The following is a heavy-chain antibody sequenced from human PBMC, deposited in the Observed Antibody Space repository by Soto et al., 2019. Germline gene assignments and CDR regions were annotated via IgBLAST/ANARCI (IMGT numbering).Heavy chain of an antibody. J-gene: IGHJ4*02. D-gene: IGHD3-22*01. V-gene: IGHV3-48*03. CDR3: ARDGCLHYYDRSGSLSSFDY. Sequence: PGGSLRLSCAASGFTFSSFEMNWVRQAPGKGLEWVSYISSSGSTMYYADSVKGRFTISRDHATNSLYLQMNSLRAEDTAVYYCARDGCLHYYDRSGSLSSFDYWGQGILVTVSS. CDR1: GFTFSSFE. CDR2: ISSSGSTM.